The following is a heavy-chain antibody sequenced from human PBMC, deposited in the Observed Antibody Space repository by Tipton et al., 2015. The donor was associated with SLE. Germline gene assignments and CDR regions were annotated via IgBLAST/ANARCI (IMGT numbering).Heavy chain of an antibody. Sequence: TLSLTCAVYGGSFSGYYWSWIRQPPGKGLEWIGEINHSGSTNYNPSLKSRVTISVDTSKNQFSLKLSSVTAADTAVYYCARGFGKNTMIVVGGYWGQGTLDTVSS. D-gene: IGHD3-22*01. CDR1: GGSFSGYY. V-gene: IGHV4-34*01. CDR2: INHSGST. J-gene: IGHJ4*02. CDR3: ARGFGKNTMIVVGGY.